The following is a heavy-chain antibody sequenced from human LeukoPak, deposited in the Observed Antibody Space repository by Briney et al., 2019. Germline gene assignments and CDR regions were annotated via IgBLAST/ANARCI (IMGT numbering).Heavy chain of an antibody. CDR3: ARDDSGSYDY. CDR2: IDGDSPTT. V-gene: IGHV3-23*01. CDR1: GFTFSNCA. J-gene: IGHJ4*02. D-gene: IGHD1-26*01. Sequence: GGSLRLSCAASGFTFSNCAMSWVRQAPGKGLEWVSVIDGDSPTTSYAESVKGRFTISRDNSMDTLFLQMNSLRAEDTAVYYCARDDSGSYDYWGQGTLVTVSS.